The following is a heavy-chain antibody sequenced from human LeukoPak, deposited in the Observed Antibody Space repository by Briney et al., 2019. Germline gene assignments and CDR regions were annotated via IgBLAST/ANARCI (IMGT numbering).Heavy chain of an antibody. CDR2: INLRSGGT. CDR1: GYTFTDYY. D-gene: IGHD3-9*01. Sequence: ASVKVSCKTSGYTFTDYYMHWVRQAPGQGLEWMGRINLRSGGTNYAQKFQGRATVTRDTSISTVYMELSRLKSDDTAVYYCRLVTTGDYWGQGTLVTVSS. V-gene: IGHV1-2*06. J-gene: IGHJ4*02. CDR3: RLVTTGDY.